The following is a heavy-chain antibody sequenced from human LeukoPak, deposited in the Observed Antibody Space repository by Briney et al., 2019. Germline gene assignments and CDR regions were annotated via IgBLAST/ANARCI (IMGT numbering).Heavy chain of an antibody. J-gene: IGHJ3*02. CDR2: ICYTGNT. CDR1: GGSIGSTFYC. D-gene: IGHD3-16*01. V-gene: IGHV4-39*07. CDR3: ARGGALWGTVTDAFDI. Sequence: SETLSLTCTVSGGSIGSTFYCWGWIRQPPGKGLEWIGTICYTGNTYYNPSLKSRVTISVDTSKKQFSLKVTSVTAADTAVYYCARGGALWGTVTDAFDIWGQGTMVTVSS.